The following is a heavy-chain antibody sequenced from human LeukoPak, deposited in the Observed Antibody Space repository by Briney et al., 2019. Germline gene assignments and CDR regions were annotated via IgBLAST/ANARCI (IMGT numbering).Heavy chain of an antibody. J-gene: IGHJ6*03. Sequence: SETLSLTCTVSGGSISSSSYYWGWIRQPPGKGLEWIGSIYYSGSTYYNPSLKSRVTISVDTSKNQFSLKLSSVTAADTAVYYCARVTSPIYYYYYMDVWGKGTTVTVSS. CDR1: GGSISSSSYY. CDR3: ARVTSPIYYYYYMDV. D-gene: IGHD2-21*01. CDR2: IYYSGST. V-gene: IGHV4-39*07.